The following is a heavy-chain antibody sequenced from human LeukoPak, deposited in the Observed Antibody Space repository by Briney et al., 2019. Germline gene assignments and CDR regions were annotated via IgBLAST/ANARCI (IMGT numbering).Heavy chain of an antibody. Sequence: SETLSLTCTVSGGSVTGYYWIWIRQPPGRGLEWIGYVYYSGTTNYNPSLKSRVTISVDTSKNQFSLKLSSVTAADTAVYYCARWLQDYYFDYWGQGTLVTVSS. J-gene: IGHJ4*02. CDR2: VYYSGTT. V-gene: IGHV4-59*08. CDR3: ARWLQDYYFDY. D-gene: IGHD5-24*01. CDR1: GGSVTGYY.